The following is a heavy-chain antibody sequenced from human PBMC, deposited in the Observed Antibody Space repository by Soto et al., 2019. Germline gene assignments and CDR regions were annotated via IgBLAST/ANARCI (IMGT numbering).Heavy chain of an antibody. Sequence: EVQLLESGGGLVQPGGSLRLSCAASGFPFSSYAMNWVRQAPGRGLEWVSFISGRADSTFYEASVKGRFTISRDNSKNTLYLQMNSLRAEDTAVYYCAKDADAALVTTYFDYWGQGTLVTVSS. V-gene: IGHV3-23*01. CDR3: AKDADAALVTTYFDY. J-gene: IGHJ4*02. CDR1: GFPFSSYA. CDR2: ISGRADST. D-gene: IGHD5-18*01.